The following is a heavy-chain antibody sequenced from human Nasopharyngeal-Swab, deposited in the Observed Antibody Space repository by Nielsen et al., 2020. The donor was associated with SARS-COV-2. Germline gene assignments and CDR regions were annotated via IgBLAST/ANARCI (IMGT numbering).Heavy chain of an antibody. CDR3: ARDLGITMVRGVTRDNWSDP. D-gene: IGHD3-10*01. V-gene: IGHV3-7*04. Sequence: VRQMPGKGLGWVANIKQDGSEKYYVDSGKGRFTISRDNAKNSLYLQMNSLRAEDTAVYYCARDLGITMVRGVTRDNWSDPWGQGTLVTVSS. CDR2: IKQDGSEK. J-gene: IGHJ5*02.